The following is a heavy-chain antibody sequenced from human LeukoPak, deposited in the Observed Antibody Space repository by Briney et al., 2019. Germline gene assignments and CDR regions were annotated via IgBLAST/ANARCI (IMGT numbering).Heavy chain of an antibody. V-gene: IGHV3-66*01. D-gene: IGHD1-26*01. Sequence: GGSLRLSCVASGLTVSSSYMTWVRQAPGKGLEWVSVIYSDGKTFYGDSVKGRFTISRDNAKNSLYLQMNSLRAEDTAVYYCVGELRAHAFDIWGQGTMVTVSS. CDR2: IYSDGKT. CDR3: VGELRAHAFDI. J-gene: IGHJ3*02. CDR1: GLTVSSSY.